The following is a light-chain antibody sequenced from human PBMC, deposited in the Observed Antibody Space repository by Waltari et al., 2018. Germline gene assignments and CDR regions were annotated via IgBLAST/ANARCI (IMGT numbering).Light chain of an antibody. CDR3: SAYAAHNTLI. CDR2: EVS. Sequence: QAALAQPPSMSGSPGQSVTISCTGTSSDIGGYNRVCWYQQHPGKAPKLMIYEVSQRPSWVSDRFSGSRSGNTASLTISGLQSEDEADYHCSAYAAHNTLIFGGGTRLTVL. J-gene: IGLJ2*01. CDR1: SSDIGGYNR. V-gene: IGLV2-8*01.